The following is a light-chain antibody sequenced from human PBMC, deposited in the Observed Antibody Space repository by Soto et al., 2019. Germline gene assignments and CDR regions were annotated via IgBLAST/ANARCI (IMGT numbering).Light chain of an antibody. V-gene: IGKV3-15*01. CDR2: GAS. CDR1: ETVATN. CDR3: QQRSDWPPT. Sequence: EVVMTQSPATLSVSPGERATLSCRASETVATNLAWYQQKPGQAPRLLISGASTRAAGISDRLRGSGSGTEFTLTISSLRSEDSAIYYCQQRSDWPPTFGQGTKV. J-gene: IGKJ1*01.